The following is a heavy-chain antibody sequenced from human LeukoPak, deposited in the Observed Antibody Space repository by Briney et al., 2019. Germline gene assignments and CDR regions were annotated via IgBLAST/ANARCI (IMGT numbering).Heavy chain of an antibody. V-gene: IGHV1-69*13. CDR3: ARDRGVYSSSWTPYDY. D-gene: IGHD6-13*01. CDR1: GGTFSSYA. Sequence: ASVKVSCKASGGTFSSYAISWVRQAPGQGLEWMGGIIPIFGTANYAQKFQGRVTITADESTSTAYMELSSLRSEDTAVYYCARDRGVYSSSWTPYDYWGQGTLVTVSS. J-gene: IGHJ4*02. CDR2: IIPIFGTA.